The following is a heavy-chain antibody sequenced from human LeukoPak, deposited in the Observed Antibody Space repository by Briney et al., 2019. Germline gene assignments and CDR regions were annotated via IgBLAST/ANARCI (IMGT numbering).Heavy chain of an antibody. CDR1: GDSISSSDW. CDR3: ARDPIPVLGVNFDY. CDR2: IYHNGAT. Sequence: SGTLSLTCRVSGDSISSSDWWNWVRQPPGKGLEWIGQIYHNGATTYNPSLESRVTMSVDKSNAQFSLKLRSITAADTAIYYCARDPIPVLGVNFDYWGQGILVTVSS. J-gene: IGHJ4*02. V-gene: IGHV4-4*02. D-gene: IGHD6-19*01.